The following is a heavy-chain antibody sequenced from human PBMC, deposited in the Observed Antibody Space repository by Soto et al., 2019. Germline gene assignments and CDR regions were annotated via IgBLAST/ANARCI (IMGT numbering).Heavy chain of an antibody. CDR2: IWYDGSNK. J-gene: IGHJ6*04. CDR1: GFTFSSYG. Sequence: RGSLRLSCAASGFTFSSYGMHWVRQAPGKGLEWVAVIWYDGSNKYYADSVKGRFTISRDNSKNTLYLQMNSLRAEDTAVYYCARDDVLGDGGRCYGIPLDVWGKGTTVSVSS. CDR3: ARDDVLGDGGRCYGIPLDV. V-gene: IGHV3-33*01. D-gene: IGHD2-15*01.